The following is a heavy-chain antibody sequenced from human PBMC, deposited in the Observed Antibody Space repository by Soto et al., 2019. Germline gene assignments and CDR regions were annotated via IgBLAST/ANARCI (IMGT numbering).Heavy chain of an antibody. D-gene: IGHD3-16*01. CDR3: AKGAWFSYDYIWGSLPYNWFDP. CDR2: ISGSGGST. Sequence: EVQLLESGGGLVQPGGSLRLSCAASGFTFSSYAMSWVRQAPGKGLEWVSAISGSGGSTYYADSVKGRFTISRDNSKNTLYLQMNSLRAEDTAVYYCAKGAWFSYDYIWGSLPYNWFDPWGQGTLVTVSS. CDR1: GFTFSSYA. J-gene: IGHJ5*02. V-gene: IGHV3-23*01.